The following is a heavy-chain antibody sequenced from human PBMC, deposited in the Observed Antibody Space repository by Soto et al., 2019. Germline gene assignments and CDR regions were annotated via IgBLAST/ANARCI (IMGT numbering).Heavy chain of an antibody. CDR2: IYPGDSDT. Sequence: GESLKISCKGSGYSFTSYWIGWVRQMPGKGLEWMGIIYPGDSDTRYSPSFQGQVTISADKSISTAYLQWSSLKASDTAMYYCARHERKGCSGGSCPGPNNWFDPWGQGTLVTVSS. V-gene: IGHV5-51*01. CDR1: GYSFTSYW. J-gene: IGHJ5*02. D-gene: IGHD2-15*01. CDR3: ARHERKGCSGGSCPGPNNWFDP.